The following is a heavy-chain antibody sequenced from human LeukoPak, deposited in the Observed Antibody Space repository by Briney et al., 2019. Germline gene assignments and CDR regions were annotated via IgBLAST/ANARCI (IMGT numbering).Heavy chain of an antibody. CDR1: GFTFSSYG. D-gene: IGHD6-13*01. CDR2: IRYDGSNK. V-gene: IGHV3-30*02. CDR3: AKLVADSSSWYFLDYYYGMDV. Sequence: PGGSLRLSCAASGFTFSSYGMHWVRQAPGKGLEWVAFIRYDGSNKYYAESVKGRFTISRDNSKNTLYLQMNSLRAEGTAVYYCAKLVADSSSWYFLDYYYGMDVWGQGTTVTVSS. J-gene: IGHJ6*02.